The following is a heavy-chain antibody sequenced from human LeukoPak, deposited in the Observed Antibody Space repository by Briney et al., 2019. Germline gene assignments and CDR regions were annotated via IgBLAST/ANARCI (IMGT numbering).Heavy chain of an antibody. V-gene: IGHV4-34*01. J-gene: IGHJ4*02. Sequence: SETLSLTCAVYGGSFSGYYWSWIRQPPGKGLEWIGEINHSGSTNYNPSLKSRVTISVDTSKNQFSLKLSSVTAADTAVYYCARIDILTGYTLDYWGQGTLVTVSS. CDR3: ARIDILTGYTLDY. CDR1: GGSFSGYY. CDR2: INHSGST. D-gene: IGHD3-9*01.